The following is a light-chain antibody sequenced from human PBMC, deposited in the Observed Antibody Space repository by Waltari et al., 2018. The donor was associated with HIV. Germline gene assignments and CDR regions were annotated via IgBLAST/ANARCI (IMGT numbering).Light chain of an antibody. CDR1: SRDVGAYNL. J-gene: IGLJ2*01. CDR2: EVI. CDR3: CSYSGTGVV. V-gene: IGLV2-23*02. Sequence: QSALTQPASVSGSPGQSITISCTGTSRDVGAYNLVSSYQKYPGKAPKLMIFEVIKRPSEVSDRFSGSRSGNTASLTISGLQTEDEGDYYCCSYSGTGVVFGGGTKVTVL.